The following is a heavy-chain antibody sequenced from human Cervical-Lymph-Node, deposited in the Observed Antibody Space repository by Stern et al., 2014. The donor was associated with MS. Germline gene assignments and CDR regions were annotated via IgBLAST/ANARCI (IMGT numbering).Heavy chain of an antibody. D-gene: IGHD2-2*01. CDR3: ARGSNYYGMDV. J-gene: IGHJ6*02. CDR2: IYFTGST. Sequence: QVQLQESGPGLVKPSQTLSLTCTVSGGSISSNGYFCSWIRHYPGEGLEWIGYIYFTGSTYYNTSLESRLIISVDTSKNQFFLKLSSVTAADTAVYYCARGSNYYGMDVWGQGTTVTVSS. V-gene: IGHV4-31*03. CDR1: GGSISSNGYF.